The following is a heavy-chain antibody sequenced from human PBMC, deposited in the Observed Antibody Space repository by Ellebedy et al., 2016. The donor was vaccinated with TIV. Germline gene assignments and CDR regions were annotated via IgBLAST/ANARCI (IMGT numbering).Heavy chain of an antibody. CDR1: GYTFTGYY. Sequence: AASVKVSCKASGYTFTGYYMHWVRQAPGQGLEWMGWINPNSGGTNYAQKFQGRVTMTRDTSISTAYMELSRLRSDDTAVYYCARDYVYLAAAGTPGKYNWFDPWGQGTLVTVSS. CDR2: INPNSGGT. V-gene: IGHV1-2*02. D-gene: IGHD6-13*01. CDR3: ARDYVYLAAAGTPGKYNWFDP. J-gene: IGHJ5*02.